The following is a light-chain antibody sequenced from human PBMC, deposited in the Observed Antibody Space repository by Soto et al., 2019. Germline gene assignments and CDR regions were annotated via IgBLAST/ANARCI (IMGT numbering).Light chain of an antibody. V-gene: IGKV3-20*01. CDR2: GAS. J-gene: IGKJ5*01. CDR1: QTISSNY. Sequence: EIVLTQSPGTLSLSPGERATLSFRATQTISSNYLAWYRQKHGQAPRLLIYGASSRDTGIPDRFSGSGSGTDFTLTISRLEPEDFEVYYCQQYGSSPITFGQGTRLEIK. CDR3: QQYGSSPIT.